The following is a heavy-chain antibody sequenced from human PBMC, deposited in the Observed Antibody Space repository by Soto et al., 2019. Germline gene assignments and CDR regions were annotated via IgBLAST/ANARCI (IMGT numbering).Heavy chain of an antibody. D-gene: IGHD4-17*01. CDR1: GYTFTTYG. V-gene: IGHV1-18*01. CDR3: ARDDYGSPRYFDL. CDR2: ISAYNGNT. Sequence: QVQLVQSGAEVEKPGASVKVSCKASGYTFTTYGVSWVRQAPGQGLEWMGWISAYNGNTNYAQTLRGRVTMTTDTSTNTAYMELRSLKFDDTAVYYCARDDYGSPRYFDLWGRGTLVTVSS. J-gene: IGHJ2*01.